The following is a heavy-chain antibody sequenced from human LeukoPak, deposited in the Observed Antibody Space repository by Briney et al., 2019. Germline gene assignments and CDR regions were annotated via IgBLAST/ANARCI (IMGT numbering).Heavy chain of an antibody. J-gene: IGHJ4*02. CDR2: INPSGGST. Sequence: ASVKVSCKASGYTFTTYYIHWVRQAPGQGLEWMGFINPSGGSTSYAQKFQARITMTRDTSTSTVYMELSSLRSDDTAVYYCAREVPYDSSEPNSIWGQGTLVTVSS. CDR1: GYTFTTYY. D-gene: IGHD3-22*01. CDR3: AREVPYDSSEPNSI. V-gene: IGHV1-46*01.